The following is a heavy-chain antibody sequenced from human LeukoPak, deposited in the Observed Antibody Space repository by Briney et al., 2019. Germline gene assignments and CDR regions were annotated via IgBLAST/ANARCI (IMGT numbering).Heavy chain of an antibody. Sequence: GGSLRLSCAASGFTLSSLHWVRQAPGKGLEWVAVISYDGSKKYYADSVKGRFTISRDNSKNTLYLQMDSLGAEDTAVYYCARGDCSSTSCDPHYFYFDYWGQGTLVTVSS. J-gene: IGHJ4*02. D-gene: IGHD2-2*01. CDR3: ARGDCSSTSCDPHYFYFDY. CDR1: GFTLSS. CDR2: ISYDGSKK. V-gene: IGHV3-30*04.